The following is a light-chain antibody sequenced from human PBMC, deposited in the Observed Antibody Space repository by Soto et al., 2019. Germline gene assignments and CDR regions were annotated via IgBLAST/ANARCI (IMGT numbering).Light chain of an antibody. CDR3: QVWDSSTAYV. V-gene: IGLV3-9*01. Sequence: SYELTQLLSVSVALGQTARITCGGNNIGSKNVHWYQQKPGQAPVLVIYRDSNRPSGIPERFSGSNSGNTATLTISRAQAGDEADYYCQVWDSSTAYVFGTGTKVTV. CDR1: NIGSKN. J-gene: IGLJ1*01. CDR2: RDS.